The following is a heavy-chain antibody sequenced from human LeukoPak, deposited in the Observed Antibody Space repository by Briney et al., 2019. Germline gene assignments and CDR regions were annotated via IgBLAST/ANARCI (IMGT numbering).Heavy chain of an antibody. D-gene: IGHD2-15*01. J-gene: IGHJ5*02. CDR1: GYTFTGYY. V-gene: IGHV1-2*02. Sequence: ASGKVSCKASGYTFTGYYMHWVRQAPGQGLEWMGWINPNSGGTNYAQKFQGRVTMTRDTSISTAYMELSRLRSDDTAVYYCARKLGVVVAATGVHWFDPWGQGTLVTVSS. CDR2: INPNSGGT. CDR3: ARKLGVVVAATGVHWFDP.